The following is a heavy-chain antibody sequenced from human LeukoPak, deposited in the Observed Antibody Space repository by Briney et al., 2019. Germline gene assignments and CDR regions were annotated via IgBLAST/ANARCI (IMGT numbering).Heavy chain of an antibody. J-gene: IGHJ6*02. V-gene: IGHV3-30*18. CDR2: ISYDGSNK. Sequence: GRSLRLSCAASGFTFSSYGMHWVRQAPGKGLEWVAVISYDGSNKYYADSVKGRFTISRDNSKNTLCLQMNSLRAEDTAVYYCAKDIGDYYYYYGMDVWGQGTTVTVSS. CDR1: GFTFSSYG. D-gene: IGHD3-16*02. CDR3: AKDIGDYYYYYGMDV.